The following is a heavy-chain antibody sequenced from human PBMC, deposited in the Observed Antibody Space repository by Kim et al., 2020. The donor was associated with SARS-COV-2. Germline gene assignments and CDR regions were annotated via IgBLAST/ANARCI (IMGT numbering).Heavy chain of an antibody. Sequence: SVKVSCKASGGTFSSYAISWVRQAPGQGLEWMGRIIPILGIANYAQKFQGRVTITADKSTSTAYMELSSLRSEDTAVYYCARGRELGVVAATPGYFDLWGRGTLVTVSS. J-gene: IGHJ2*01. CDR2: IIPILGIA. V-gene: IGHV1-69*04. CDR1: GGTFSSYA. CDR3: ARGRELGVVAATPGYFDL. D-gene: IGHD2-15*01.